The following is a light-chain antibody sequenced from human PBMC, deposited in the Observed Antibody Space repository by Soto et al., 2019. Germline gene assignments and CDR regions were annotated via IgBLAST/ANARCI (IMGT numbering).Light chain of an antibody. J-gene: IGKJ1*01. V-gene: IGKV3-15*01. CDR2: GAS. CDR3: QQYNNWPRT. Sequence: IVWTQFPATLSLSLGERATLSCRASQSVSSSYLAWYQQKPGQAPRLLIYGASTRATGIPARFSGSGSGTEFTLTISSLQSEDFAVYYCQQYNNWPRTFGQGTKVDIK. CDR1: QSVSSSY.